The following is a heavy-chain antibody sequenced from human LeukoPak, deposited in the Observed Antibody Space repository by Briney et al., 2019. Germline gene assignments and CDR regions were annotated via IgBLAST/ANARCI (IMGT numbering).Heavy chain of an antibody. CDR3: ARWLTTYYYYGMDV. D-gene: IGHD3-22*01. CDR2: INPNSGGT. J-gene: IGHJ6*02. V-gene: IGHV1-2*02. Sequence: GASVKVSCKASGYTFTGYYMHWVRQAPGQGLEWMGWINPNSGGTNYAQKFQGRVTMTRDMSISTAYMELSRLRSDDTAVYYCARWLTTYYYYGMDVWGQGTTVTVSS. CDR1: GYTFTGYY.